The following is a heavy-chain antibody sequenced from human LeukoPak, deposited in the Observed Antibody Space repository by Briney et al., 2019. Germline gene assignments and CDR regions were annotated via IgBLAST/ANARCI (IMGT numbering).Heavy chain of an antibody. CDR2: IIPILGIA. V-gene: IGHV1-69*04. D-gene: IGHD2-8*01. CDR3: ARVEDCSNGICPFDY. J-gene: IGHJ4*02. CDR1: GGTFSSYA. Sequence: ASVKVSCKASGGTFSSYAISWVRQAPGQGLEWMGRIIPILGIANYAQKFQGRVTITADKSTSTAYMELSSLRSEDTAVYYCARVEDCSNGICPFDYWGQGTLVTVSS.